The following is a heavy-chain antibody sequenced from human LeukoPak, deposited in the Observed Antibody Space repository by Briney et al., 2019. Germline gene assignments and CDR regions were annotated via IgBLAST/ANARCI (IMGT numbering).Heavy chain of an antibody. CDR1: GFNFDYYT. D-gene: IGHD5-18*01. CDR2: ISWDGGSK. Sequence: GGSLRLSCAASGFNFDYYTMHWVRQAPGKGLEWVSLISWDGGSKYYADSVKGRFTISRDNSKNSLYLQMNSLRTEDTALYYCAKDLAMALDYWGQGTLVTVSS. V-gene: IGHV3-43*01. CDR3: AKDLAMALDY. J-gene: IGHJ4*02.